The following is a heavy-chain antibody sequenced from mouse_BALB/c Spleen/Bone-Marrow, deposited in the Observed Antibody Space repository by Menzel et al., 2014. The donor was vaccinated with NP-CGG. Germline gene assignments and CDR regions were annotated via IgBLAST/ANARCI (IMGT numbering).Heavy chain of an antibody. CDR1: GFNIKDTY. Sequence: VHVKQSGAELVKPGASVKLSCTASGFNIKDTYMHWVKQRPEQGLEWIGRIDPANGNTKSDPKFQGKATITADTSSNTAFLQVRRLASEDTAVYFRAREATYAMGYWGQGTSVTVS. D-gene: IGHD3-2*02. CDR3: AREATYAMGY. J-gene: IGHJ4*01. CDR2: IDPANGNT. V-gene: IGHV14-3*02.